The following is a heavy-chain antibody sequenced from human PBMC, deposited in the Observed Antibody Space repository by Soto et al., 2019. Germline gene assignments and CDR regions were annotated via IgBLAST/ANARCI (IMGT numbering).Heavy chain of an antibody. V-gene: IGHV3-53*01. CDR1: GFSIGSNP. Sequence: HPGGSLRLSCEVSGFSIGSNPMSWVRQAPGQGLEWVESIHTVVSTYYADSVQGRFTISRDNSKNTLFLEMNSLRVGDTAIYFCARGLNDDSWGQGTLVTVSS. CDR2: IHTVVST. D-gene: IGHD1-1*01. J-gene: IGHJ4*02. CDR3: ARGLNDDS.